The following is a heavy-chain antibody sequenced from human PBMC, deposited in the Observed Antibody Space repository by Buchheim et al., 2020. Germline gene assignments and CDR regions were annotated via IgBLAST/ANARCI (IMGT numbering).Heavy chain of an antibody. CDR1: GYTFTGYY. J-gene: IGHJ5*02. Sequence: QVQLVQSGAEVKKPAASVKVSCKASGYTFTGYYMHWVRQAPGQGLEWMGWINPNSGGTNYAQKFQGWVTINRDSSISKSYMELSRLRSGDTAVYYCARGGDSSSWYPYTNWFDPWGQGTL. CDR3: ARGGDSSSWYPYTNWFDP. D-gene: IGHD6-13*01. V-gene: IGHV1-2*04. CDR2: INPNSGGT.